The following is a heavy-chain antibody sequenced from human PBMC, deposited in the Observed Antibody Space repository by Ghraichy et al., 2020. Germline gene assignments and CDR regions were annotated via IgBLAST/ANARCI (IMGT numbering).Heavy chain of an antibody. CDR3: VRGGLGGDYVKY. CDR1: GLTFSTNG. CDR2: ISTNGGTT. J-gene: IGHJ4*02. Sequence: GGSLRLSCSGSGLTFSTNGLHWVRQAPGKGLEYVSSISTNGGTTYYADSVKGRFTISRDNAKNTLYLQMSSLIAEDTAVYYCVRGGLGGDYVKYWGQGTLVTVSS. D-gene: IGHD3-16*01. V-gene: IGHV3-64D*06.